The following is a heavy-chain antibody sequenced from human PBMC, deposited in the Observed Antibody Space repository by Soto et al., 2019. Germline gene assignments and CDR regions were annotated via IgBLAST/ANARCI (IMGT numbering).Heavy chain of an antibody. V-gene: IGHV1-69*02. D-gene: IGHD4-17*01. J-gene: IGHJ3*02. CDR1: GGTFSSYS. Sequence: QVQLVQSGAEVKKPGSSVKVSCKASGGTFSSYSFNWVRQAPGQGLEWMGRTVPILALTNYAQKFQGRVTITADKSTSTAYMELSSLRSEDTAVYYCASQGDYRGFDIWGHGTMVTVSS. CDR2: TVPILALT. CDR3: ASQGDYRGFDI.